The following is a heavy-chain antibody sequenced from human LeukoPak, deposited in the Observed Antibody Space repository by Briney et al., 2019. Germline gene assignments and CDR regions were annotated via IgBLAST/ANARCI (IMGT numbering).Heavy chain of an antibody. CDR2: VDPEDGET. CDR3: ATGARQDY. J-gene: IGHJ4*02. CDR1: GYTFTSYY. Sequence: GASVKVSCKASGYTFTSYYMHWVQQAPGKGLEWMGLVDPEDGETIYAEKFQGRVTITADTSTDTAYMELSSLRSEDTAVYYCATGARQDYWGQGTLVTVSS. V-gene: IGHV1-69-2*01.